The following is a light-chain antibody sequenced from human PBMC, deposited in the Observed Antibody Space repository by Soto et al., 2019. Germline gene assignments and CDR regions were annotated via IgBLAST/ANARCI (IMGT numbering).Light chain of an antibody. V-gene: IGKV3-20*01. CDR3: QQYGGSIYT. CDR2: GAS. J-gene: IGKJ2*01. CDR1: QSVTSSY. Sequence: EIVLTQSPATLSLSPGDRATLSCRASQSVTSSYLAWYQHKPGQAPRLLIYGASNRATGIPGRFSGSGSGTDFTLTISRLEPEDLAVYYCQQYGGSIYTFGQGTKLEI.